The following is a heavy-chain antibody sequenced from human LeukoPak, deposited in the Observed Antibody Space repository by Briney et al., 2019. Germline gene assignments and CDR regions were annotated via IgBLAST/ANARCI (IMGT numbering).Heavy chain of an antibody. J-gene: IGHJ5*02. CDR3: ARVRTSGQLVLGNWFDP. V-gene: IGHV1-18*01. CDR1: GYTFTSYG. Sequence: AAVKVSCKASGYTFTSYGISWARQAPGQGLEWMGWISAYNGNTNYAQKLQGRVTMTTDTSTSTAYMELRSLRSDDTAVYYCARVRTSGQLVLGNWFDPWDQGTLVSVSS. D-gene: IGHD6-13*01. CDR2: ISAYNGNT.